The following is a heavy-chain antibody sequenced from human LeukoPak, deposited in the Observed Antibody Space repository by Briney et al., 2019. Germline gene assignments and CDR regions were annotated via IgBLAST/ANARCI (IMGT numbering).Heavy chain of an antibody. CDR2: IYPGDSDT. Sequence: GESLKISCKDSGYSFTSYWIGWVRQMPGKGLEWMGIIYPGDSDTRYSPSFQGQVTISADKSISTAYLQWSSLKASDTAMYYCARPWDQYCSGGSCYPGYWGQGTLVTVSS. D-gene: IGHD2-15*01. J-gene: IGHJ4*02. CDR3: ARPWDQYCSGGSCYPGY. CDR1: GYSFTSYW. V-gene: IGHV5-51*01.